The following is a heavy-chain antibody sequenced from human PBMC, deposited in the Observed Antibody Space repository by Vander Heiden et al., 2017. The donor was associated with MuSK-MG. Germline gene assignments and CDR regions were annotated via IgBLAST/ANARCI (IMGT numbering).Heavy chain of an antibody. CDR3: ARARRTYYDILTGYSGAFDI. CDR2: INPNSGGT. CDR1: GYTFPGYY. J-gene: IGHJ3*02. V-gene: IGHV1-2*04. D-gene: IGHD3-9*01. Sequence: QVQLVQSGAEVKKPGASVTVSCKAYGYTFPGYYMHWVRQAPGQGLEWMGWINPNSGGTNYAQKFQGWVTMTRDTSISTAYMELSRLRSDDTAVYYCARARRTYYDILTGYSGAFDIWGQGTMVTVSS.